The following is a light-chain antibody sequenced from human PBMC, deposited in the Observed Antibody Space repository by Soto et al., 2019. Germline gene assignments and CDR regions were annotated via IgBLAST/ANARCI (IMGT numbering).Light chain of an antibody. Sequence: IVLTLSAGTVSLSTGERATLSCRASQSVSSSYLAWYKQKPGQAPRLLIYGASSRATGIPDRFSGSGAGTEFTLTISSLQSEDCAVYYCQQYNNWPPMFGQGTKVDIK. J-gene: IGKJ1*01. CDR2: GAS. CDR1: QSVSSSY. V-gene: IGKV3-20*01. CDR3: QQYNNWPPM.